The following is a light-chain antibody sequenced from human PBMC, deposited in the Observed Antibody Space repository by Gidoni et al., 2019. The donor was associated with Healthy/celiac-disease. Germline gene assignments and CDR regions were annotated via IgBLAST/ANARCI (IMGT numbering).Light chain of an antibody. J-gene: IGKJ4*01. V-gene: IGKV1-12*01. CDR3: QQANSFPRT. Sequence: IPMTQPPSSVSASVGDRVTITCRASQGISSWLAWHQQKPGKAPKLLIYAASSLQSGGPSRFSGSGSGTDFTLTISSLQPEEFATYYCQQANSFPRTFXGXTKVEIK. CDR1: QGISSW. CDR2: AAS.